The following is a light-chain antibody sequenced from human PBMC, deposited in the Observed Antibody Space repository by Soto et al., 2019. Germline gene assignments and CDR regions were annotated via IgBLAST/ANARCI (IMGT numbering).Light chain of an antibody. J-gene: IGLJ3*02. CDR3: TSYTSSNTWV. V-gene: IGLV2-14*03. CDR1: SSDIGGYNY. Sequence: QSALTQPASVSGSPGQSIAISCTGTSSDIGGYNYVSWYQQRPGKAPKLMIYEVSNRPSGVSSRFSGSKSDNTASLTISGLQAEDEAHYYCTSYTSSNTWVFAGGTKLTVL. CDR2: EVS.